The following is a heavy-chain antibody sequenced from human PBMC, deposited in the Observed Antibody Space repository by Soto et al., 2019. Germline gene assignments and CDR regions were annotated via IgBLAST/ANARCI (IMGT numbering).Heavy chain of an antibody. CDR3: ARGADVLRFLEWLPTSQYYFDY. D-gene: IGHD3-3*01. CDR2: IYHSGST. J-gene: IGHJ4*02. CDR1: GYSISSGYY. V-gene: IGHV4-38-2*01. Sequence: LSLTCAVSGYSISSGYYWGWIRQPPGKGLEWIGSIYHSGSTYYNPSLKSRVTISVDTSKNQFSLKLSSVTAADTAVYYCARGADVLRFLEWLPTSQYYFDYWGQGTLVTVSS.